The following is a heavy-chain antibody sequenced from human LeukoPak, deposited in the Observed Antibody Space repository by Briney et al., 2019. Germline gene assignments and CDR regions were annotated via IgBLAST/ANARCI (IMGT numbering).Heavy chain of an antibody. CDR1: GGSISSYY. CDR3: AREGGTGSYFYGSYFDY. D-gene: IGHD1-26*01. V-gene: IGHV4-59*01. CDR2: IYYSGST. J-gene: IGHJ4*02. Sequence: SETLFLTCTVSGGSISSYYWSWIRQPPGKGLEWIGYIYYSGSTNFNPSLKSRVTISVDTSKNQFSLKLSSVTAADTAVYYCAREGGTGSYFYGSYFDYWGQGTLVTVSS.